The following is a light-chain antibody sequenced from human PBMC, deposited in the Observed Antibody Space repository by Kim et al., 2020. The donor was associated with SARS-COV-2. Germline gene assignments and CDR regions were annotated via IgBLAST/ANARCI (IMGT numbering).Light chain of an antibody. CDR3: QQDNSYPLT. V-gene: IGKV1-12*01. CDR1: QGIGSW. J-gene: IGKJ4*01. Sequence: DIQMTQSPSSVSASVGERVTMTCRASQGIGSWLAWYQQKPGKAPKVLIYPASSLQSGVPSRFSGSGSGTEFTLTISSLQPEDVAIYYCQQDNSYPLTFAGGTKVEIK. CDR2: PAS.